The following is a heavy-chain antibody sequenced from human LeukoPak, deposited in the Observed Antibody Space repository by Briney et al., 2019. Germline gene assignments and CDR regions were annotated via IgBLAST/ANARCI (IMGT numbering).Heavy chain of an antibody. CDR2: LYHSGST. Sequence: SETLSLTCTVSGYSISSDYYWGWIRQPPGKGLEWIGSLYHSGSTYHNPSLKSRVTISVDTSNNQFSLRLRFVTAADTAVYYCARDSGTTGEVKFDPWGQGTLVTVSS. J-gene: IGHJ5*02. V-gene: IGHV4-38-2*02. CDR3: ARDSGTTGEVKFDP. D-gene: IGHD3-10*01. CDR1: GYSISSDYY.